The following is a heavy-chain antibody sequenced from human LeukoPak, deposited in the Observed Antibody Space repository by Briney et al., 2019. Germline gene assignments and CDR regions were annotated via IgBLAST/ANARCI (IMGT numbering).Heavy chain of an antibody. V-gene: IGHV3-9*01. CDR3: AKDFGKSSWFGDAFDL. Sequence: PGRSLRLSCAASGFILHDYAMHWVRQVPGKGLEWVSGISWNSGSLGYADSVKGRLTISRDNAKNSLYLQMNNLRPEDTALYYCAKDFGKSSWFGDAFDLWGQGTMVTVSS. CDR1: GFILHDYA. CDR2: ISWNSGSL. J-gene: IGHJ3*01. D-gene: IGHD6-13*01.